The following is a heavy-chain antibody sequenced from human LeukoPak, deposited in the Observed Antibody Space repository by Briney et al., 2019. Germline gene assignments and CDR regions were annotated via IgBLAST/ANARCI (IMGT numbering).Heavy chain of an antibody. V-gene: IGHV1-2*02. Sequence: ASVKVSCKASGYTFTAYYIHWVRQAPGQGLDWMGWINPNTGGTNFAQRFQGRVTRTRDTSINTAYKELSSLRSADTAMYYCAREGAPQLSSYFDHWGQGTLVTVSS. J-gene: IGHJ4*02. D-gene: IGHD1-1*01. CDR3: AREGAPQLSSYFDH. CDR1: GYTFTAYY. CDR2: INPNTGGT.